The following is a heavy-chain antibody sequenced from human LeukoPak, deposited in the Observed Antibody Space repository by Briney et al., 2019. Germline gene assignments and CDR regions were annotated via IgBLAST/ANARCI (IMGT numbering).Heavy chain of an antibody. Sequence: SETLSLACTVSGGSISSYYWSWIRQPPGKGLEWIGYIYYGGSTNYNPSLKSRVTISVDTSKNQFSLKLSSVTAADTAVYYCARDPHWGYFDYWGQGTLVTVSS. CDR2: IYYGGST. V-gene: IGHV4-59*01. CDR3: ARDPHWGYFDY. D-gene: IGHD7-27*01. CDR1: GGSISSYY. J-gene: IGHJ4*02.